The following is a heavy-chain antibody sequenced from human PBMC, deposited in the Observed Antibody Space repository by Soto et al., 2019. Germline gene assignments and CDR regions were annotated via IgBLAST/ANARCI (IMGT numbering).Heavy chain of an antibody. D-gene: IGHD5-18*01. CDR3: AKDRWIQLWDYFDY. V-gene: IGHV3-30*18. J-gene: IGHJ4*02. Sequence: GGSLRLSCAASGFTFSSYGMHWVRQAPGKGLEWVAVISYDGSNKYYADSVKGRFTISRDNSKNTLYLQMNSLRAEDTAVYYCAKDRWIQLWDYFDYWGQGTLVTVSS. CDR1: GFTFSSYG. CDR2: ISYDGSNK.